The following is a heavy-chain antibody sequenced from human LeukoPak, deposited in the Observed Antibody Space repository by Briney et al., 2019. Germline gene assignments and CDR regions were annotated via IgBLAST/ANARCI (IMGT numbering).Heavy chain of an antibody. V-gene: IGHV3-20*04. CDR1: EFPYEDYG. Sequence: GGTLRLTCAASEFPYEDYGMSWVHQAPGKGLEWVSGINWNGGSKGYADSVKGRFTSYRDTVKNSLYLQMNRLRAEDTAVYYCARDHGGSPGRLGYFDYWGQGTLVTVSS. J-gene: IGHJ4*02. CDR3: ARDHGGSPGRLGYFDY. D-gene: IGHD1-26*01. CDR2: INWNGGSK.